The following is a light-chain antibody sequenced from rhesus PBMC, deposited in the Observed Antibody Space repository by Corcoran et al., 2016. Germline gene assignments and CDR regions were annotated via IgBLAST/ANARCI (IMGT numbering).Light chain of an antibody. V-gene: IGKV1-19*01. Sequence: DIQMTQSPSSLSASVGDKVTITCHASQGIGSWLAWYQQKPGKAPKPLTYSASSLQSGAPSRFSGSGSGTDYTLTISSLQPEDFATYYCQQYDDLPRTFGQGTKVEIK. CDR1: QGIGSW. J-gene: IGKJ1*01. CDR3: QQYDDLPRT. CDR2: SAS.